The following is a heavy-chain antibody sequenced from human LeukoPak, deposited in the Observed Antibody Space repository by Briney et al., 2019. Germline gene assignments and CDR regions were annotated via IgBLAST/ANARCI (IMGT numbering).Heavy chain of an antibody. D-gene: IGHD3-3*01. J-gene: IGHJ6*02. CDR1: RFTFSNYW. V-gene: IGHV3-7*01. CDR2: IKQDGSEK. Sequence: PGGSLRLSCVASRFTFSNYWMSWDRQAPGKGLEWVANIKQDGSEKYYVDSVKGRFTISRDNAKNSLYLQMNSLRAEDTAVYYCARHDSTYYDFWSGYYTDYYYYGMDVWGQGTTVTVSS. CDR3: ARHDSTYYDFWSGYYTDYYYYGMDV.